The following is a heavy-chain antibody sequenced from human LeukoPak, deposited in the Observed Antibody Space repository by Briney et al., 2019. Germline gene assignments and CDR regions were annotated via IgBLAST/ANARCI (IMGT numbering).Heavy chain of an antibody. Sequence: LPGGSLRHSCAASGFTFSSYAMSWVRQAPGKGLEWVSAISGSGGSTYYADSVKGRFTISRDNSKNTLYLQMNSLRAEDTAVYYCAKSTGKAVWCMDVWGQGTTVTVSS. CDR1: GFTFSSYA. CDR3: AKSTGKAVWCMDV. J-gene: IGHJ6*02. D-gene: IGHD3-16*01. CDR2: ISGSGGST. V-gene: IGHV3-23*01.